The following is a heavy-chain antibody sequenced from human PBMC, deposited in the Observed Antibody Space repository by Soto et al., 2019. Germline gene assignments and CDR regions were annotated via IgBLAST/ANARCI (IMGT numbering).Heavy chain of an antibody. CDR2: TRNKANSYTT. Sequence: EVQLVESGGGLVQPGWSLRLSCVASGLTFSDHYMDWVRQAPGKGLEWVGRTRNKANSYTTEYTASVKGRFTISRDDSKNSLYRQMNSLKSEDTAVYYCATDLAGASGGYYIDYWGQGTLVNVSS. V-gene: IGHV3-72*01. CDR3: ATDLAGASGGYYIDY. CDR1: GLTFSDHY. J-gene: IGHJ4*02. D-gene: IGHD3-10*01.